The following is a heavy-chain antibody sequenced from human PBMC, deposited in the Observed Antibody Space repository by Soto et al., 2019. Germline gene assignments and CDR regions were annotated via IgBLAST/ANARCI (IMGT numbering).Heavy chain of an antibody. J-gene: IGHJ4*02. V-gene: IGHV3-15*07. CDR3: TTGQPSHGYLFDC. CDR2: IKSEKDGGTT. D-gene: IGHD5-12*01. CDR1: GFTFNNAW. Sequence: EVQLVESGGDLVKPGGSLRISCAASGFTFNNAWMNWVRQAPGKGLEWVGRIKSEKDGGTTDYAAPVKGRFNVSRDDSKNSLYLQMNSLTTEDTAVYYCTTGQPSHGYLFDCWGQGTLVTVSS.